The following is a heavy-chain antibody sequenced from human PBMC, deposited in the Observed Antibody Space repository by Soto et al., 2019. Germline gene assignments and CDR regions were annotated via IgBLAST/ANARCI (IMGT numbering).Heavy chain of an antibody. CDR1: GGSISSGGYY. J-gene: IGHJ6*03. D-gene: IGHD3-3*01. Sequence: SETLSLTCTVSGGSISSGGYYWSWIRQHPGKGLEWIGYIYYSGSTYYNPSLKSRVTISVDTSKNQFSLKLSSVTAADTAVYYCARVSLRTRDYYYYYYMDVWGKGTTVTVSS. V-gene: IGHV4-31*03. CDR3: ARVSLRTRDYYYYYYMDV. CDR2: IYYSGST.